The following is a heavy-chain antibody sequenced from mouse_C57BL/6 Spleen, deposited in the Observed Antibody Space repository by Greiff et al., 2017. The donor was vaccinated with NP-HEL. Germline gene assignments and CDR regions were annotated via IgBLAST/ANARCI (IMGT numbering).Heavy chain of an antibody. Sequence: QVQLQQSGPELVKPGASVKISCKASGYAFSSSWMNWVKQRPGKGLEWIGRIYPGDGDTNYNGKFKGKATLTADKSSSTAYMQLSNLTSEDSAVYFCAKYSNAGAWFAYWGQGTLVTVSA. CDR1: GYAFSSSW. CDR3: AKYSNAGAWFAY. CDR2: IYPGDGDT. V-gene: IGHV1-82*01. D-gene: IGHD2-5*01. J-gene: IGHJ3*01.